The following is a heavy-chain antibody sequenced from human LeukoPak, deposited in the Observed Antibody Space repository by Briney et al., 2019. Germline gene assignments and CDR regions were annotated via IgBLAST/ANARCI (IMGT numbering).Heavy chain of an antibody. CDR2: IGTAGDT. V-gene: IGHV3-13*01. J-gene: IGHJ4*02. D-gene: IGHD6-13*01. CDR3: ASSPAYSSSWYAIDN. CDR1: GFTFTNYD. Sequence: PGGSLRLSCAASGFTFTNYDMHRVRQAAGKGLEWVSAIGTAGDTYYPGSVKGRFTISRENAKNSLYLQMNSLSAGDTAVYYCASSPAYSSSWYAIDNWGQGTLVTVSS.